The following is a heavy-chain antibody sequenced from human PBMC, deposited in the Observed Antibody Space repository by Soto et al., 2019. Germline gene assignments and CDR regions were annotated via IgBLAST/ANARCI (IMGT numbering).Heavy chain of an antibody. D-gene: IGHD1-20*01. CDR2: ISSSSSTI. J-gene: IGHJ6*02. V-gene: IGHV3-48*01. CDR1: GFTFSSYS. CDR3: ARPPITGTTNYYYGMDV. Sequence: EVQLVESGGGLVQPGGSLRLSCAASGFTFSSYSMNWVRQAPGKGLEWVSYISSSSSTIYYADSVKGRFTISRGNAKNSLYLQMNSLRAEDTAVYYCARPPITGTTNYYYGMDVWGQGTTVTVSS.